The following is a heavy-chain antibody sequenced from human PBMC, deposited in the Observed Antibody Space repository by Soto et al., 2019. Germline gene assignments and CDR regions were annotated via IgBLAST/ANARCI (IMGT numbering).Heavy chain of an antibody. D-gene: IGHD6-19*01. CDR1: GFTFSNYA. V-gene: IGHV3-30-3*01. J-gene: IGHJ6*02. CDR3: AIEWGVWLAPVVDV. Sequence: QVQLVESGGGVVQPGRSLRLSCAASGFTFSNYAMHWVRQAPGKGLEWVAVMSNDGSKTYYADSVKGRFTISRDNSKNTLYLQLNTLRAEDTAVYYCAIEWGVWLAPVVDVWGQGTTVTVSS. CDR2: MSNDGSKT.